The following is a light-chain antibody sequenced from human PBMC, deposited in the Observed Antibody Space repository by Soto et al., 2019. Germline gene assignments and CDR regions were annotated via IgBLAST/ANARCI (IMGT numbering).Light chain of an antibody. Sequence: DIQMTQSPSTLSASLGDRVTITCRASQTVNAWLAWYQHKPGKAPKPLIYDASILESGVPARFSGSGSGTEFILTISSLQPDDVGTYYRQQYNTLSGTFGQGTKVEIK. CDR3: QQYNTLSGT. V-gene: IGKV1-5*01. CDR1: QTVNAW. CDR2: DAS. J-gene: IGKJ1*01.